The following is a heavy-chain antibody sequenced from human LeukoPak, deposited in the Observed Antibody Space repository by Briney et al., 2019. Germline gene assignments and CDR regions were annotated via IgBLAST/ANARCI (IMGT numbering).Heavy chain of an antibody. CDR1: GFIFSSYG. J-gene: IGHJ4*02. CDR2: IRNDGSNK. Sequence: GGSLRLSCAASGFIFSSYGMHWVRQAPGKGLEWVAFIRNDGSNKYYADSVKGRFTISRDNSKNTLYLQMNSLRAEDTAVYYCARDGYSGNDGLWGQGTLVTVSS. V-gene: IGHV3-30*02. D-gene: IGHD5-12*01. CDR3: ARDGYSGNDGL.